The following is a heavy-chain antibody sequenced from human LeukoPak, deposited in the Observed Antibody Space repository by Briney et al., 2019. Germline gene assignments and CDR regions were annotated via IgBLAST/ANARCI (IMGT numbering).Heavy chain of an antibody. CDR3: ARWSVSYNWFDP. CDR1: GYTFTSYG. D-gene: IGHD3-3*01. Sequence: ASVKVSCKASGYTFTSYGISWVRQAPRQGLEWMGWISPYNGNTNYAQRLQDRVTMTTDTSTSTAYMELRSLRSDDTAVYYCARWSVSYNWFDPWGQGTLVTVSS. V-gene: IGHV1-18*04. CDR2: ISPYNGNT. J-gene: IGHJ5*02.